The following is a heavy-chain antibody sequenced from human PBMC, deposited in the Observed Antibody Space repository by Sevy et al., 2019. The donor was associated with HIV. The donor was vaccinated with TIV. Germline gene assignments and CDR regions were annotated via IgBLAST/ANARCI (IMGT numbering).Heavy chain of an antibody. CDR3: VSLFSSYRSGLSYFDY. V-gene: IGHV3-66*02. CDR2: IFSSGST. CDR1: GFTVNDKY. J-gene: IGHJ4*02. D-gene: IGHD6-19*01. Sequence: GGSLRLSCAISGFTVNDKYIIWVRQAPGKGLEWVSVIFSSGSTYYADSAKGRFTISRDNSKNTVDLQMNRVRAEDTAVYYCVSLFSSYRSGLSYFDYWGQGTLVTVSS.